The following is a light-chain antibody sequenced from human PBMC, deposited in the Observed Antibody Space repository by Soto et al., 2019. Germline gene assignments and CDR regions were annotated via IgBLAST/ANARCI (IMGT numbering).Light chain of an antibody. CDR2: DAS. Sequence: DIQMTQSPSTLSASVGDRVTITCRASQSISSWLAWYQQKPGKAPKLLIYDASSLESGVPSRFSGSGSGTEFPLTISSLQPDDFATYSCQQYNSYTWTCGQGTKVEIK. CDR3: QQYNSYTWT. V-gene: IGKV1-5*01. J-gene: IGKJ1*01. CDR1: QSISSW.